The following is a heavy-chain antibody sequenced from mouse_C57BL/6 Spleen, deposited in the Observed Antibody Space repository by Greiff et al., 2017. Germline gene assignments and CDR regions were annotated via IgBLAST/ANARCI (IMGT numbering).Heavy chain of an antibody. J-gene: IGHJ2*01. CDR2: INPSSGYT. Sequence: QVQLQQSGAELARPGASVKMSCKASGYTFTSYTMHWVKQRPGQGLEWIGYINPSSGYTKYNQKFKDKATLTADKSSSTAYMQLSSLTSEDSAVYYCARSGYGSSYGYFDDWGKGTTLTVSS. V-gene: IGHV1-4*01. CDR1: GYTFTSYT. D-gene: IGHD1-1*01. CDR3: ARSGYGSSYGYFDD.